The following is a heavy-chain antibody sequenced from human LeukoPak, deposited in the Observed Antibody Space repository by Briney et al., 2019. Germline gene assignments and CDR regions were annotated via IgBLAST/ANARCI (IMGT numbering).Heavy chain of an antibody. CDR3: AKGKYYDLWSGYTEFDY. Sequence: GGSLRLSCAASGFTFSSYAMSWVRQAPGKGLEWVSAISGSGGSTYYADSVKGRFTISRDNSKNTLYLQMNSLRAEDTAVYYCAKGKYYDLWSGYTEFDYWGQGTLVTVSS. CDR2: ISGSGGST. CDR1: GFTFSSYA. J-gene: IGHJ4*02. D-gene: IGHD3-3*01. V-gene: IGHV3-23*01.